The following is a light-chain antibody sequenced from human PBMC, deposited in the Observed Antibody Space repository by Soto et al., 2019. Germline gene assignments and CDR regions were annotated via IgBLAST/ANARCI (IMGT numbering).Light chain of an antibody. CDR2: GAS. Sequence: EIVLTQSPGTLSLSPGERATLSCRASQSVRSSYLAWYQQKPGQAPRLLIFGASIRATGIPDRFSGSGSGTDFNLTISRLEPEDFALYCCQLYDSSLFTFGPGPKVDIK. CDR3: QLYDSSLFT. V-gene: IGKV3-20*01. CDR1: QSVRSSY. J-gene: IGKJ3*01.